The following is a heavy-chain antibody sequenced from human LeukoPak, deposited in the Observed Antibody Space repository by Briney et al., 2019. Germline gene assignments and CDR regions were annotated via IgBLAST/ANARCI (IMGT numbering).Heavy chain of an antibody. CDR2: MNTHRGNT. V-gene: IGHV1-8*01. CDR3: VPTGVLTGNWSDP. Sequence: ASVKVSCKASGYLFTGYDINWVPQATGQGLEGMGWMNTHRGNTGYAQKFQGRVTMTRNTSISTAYMKRSSLVSDDTAVYYCVPTGVLTGNWSDPWGQGTLVTVSS. CDR1: GYLFTGYD. D-gene: IGHD3-9*01. J-gene: IGHJ5*02.